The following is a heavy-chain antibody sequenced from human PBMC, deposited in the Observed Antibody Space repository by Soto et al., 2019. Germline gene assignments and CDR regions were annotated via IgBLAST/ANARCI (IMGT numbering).Heavy chain of an antibody. D-gene: IGHD4-17*01. Sequence: SETLSLTCTVSGGSISSYYWSWIRQPPGKGLEWIGYIYYSGSTNYNPSLKSRVTISVDTSKNQFSLKLSSVTAAGTAVYYCARQGDYSNWFDPWGQGTLVTVSS. V-gene: IGHV4-59*01. CDR1: GGSISSYY. J-gene: IGHJ5*02. CDR2: IYYSGST. CDR3: ARQGDYSNWFDP.